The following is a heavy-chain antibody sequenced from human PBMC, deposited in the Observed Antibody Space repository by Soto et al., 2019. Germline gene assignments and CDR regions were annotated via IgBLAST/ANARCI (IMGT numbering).Heavy chain of an antibody. CDR3: ARGLQGGAARISYFDY. D-gene: IGHD6-6*01. CDR1: GFTFSSYG. J-gene: IGHJ4*02. V-gene: IGHV3-33*08. Sequence: GGSLRLSCAASGFTFSSYGMHWVRQAPGKGLEWVAVIWYDGSNKYYADSVKGRFTISRDNSKNTLYLQMNSLRAEDAAVYYCARGLQGGAARISYFDYWGQGTLVTVSS. CDR2: IWYDGSNK.